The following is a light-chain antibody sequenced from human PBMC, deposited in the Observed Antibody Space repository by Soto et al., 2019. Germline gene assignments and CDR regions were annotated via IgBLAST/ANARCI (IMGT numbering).Light chain of an antibody. CDR2: EAS. J-gene: IGLJ1*01. CDR3: CSNAAGSTYV. V-gene: IGLV2-23*01. CDR1: SSDVGSHNL. Sequence: QSFLTQPASVSGSAGQSITISCTGTSSDVGSHNLVSWYQQFPGKAPKLIIFEASKRPSGVSNRFSGSKSGSTASLTISGLQAEDEADYYCCSNAAGSTYVFGSGTKVTVL.